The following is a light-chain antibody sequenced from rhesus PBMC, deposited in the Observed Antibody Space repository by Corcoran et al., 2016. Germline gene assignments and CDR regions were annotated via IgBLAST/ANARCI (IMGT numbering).Light chain of an antibody. CDR2: KAS. Sequence: DIQMTQSPSSLSASVGDRVTITCRASENVNNYLNWYQQKPGKAPKLLIYKASTLQSGVPSRFSGSGSGTDYTFTIGSLHPEDVATYYCQHGYGTPLTFGGGTKVEIK. J-gene: IGKJ4*01. CDR1: ENVNNY. CDR3: QHGYGTPLT. V-gene: IGKV1-74*01.